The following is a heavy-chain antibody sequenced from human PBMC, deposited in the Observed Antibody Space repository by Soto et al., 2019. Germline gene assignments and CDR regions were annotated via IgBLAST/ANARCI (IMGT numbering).Heavy chain of an antibody. D-gene: IGHD3-22*01. CDR1: GGSISSCGYY. J-gene: IGHJ6*02. CDR3: ASSLYYYDSSGYHFGVDV. CDR2: IYYSGST. V-gene: IGHV4-31*03. Sequence: SETLSLTCTVSGGSISSCGYYWIWIRQHPWKGLEWIVYIYYSGSTYYNPSLKSRVTISVDTSKNQFFLKLSSVTAADTAVYYCASSLYYYDSSGYHFGVDVWGQGTTVTVSS.